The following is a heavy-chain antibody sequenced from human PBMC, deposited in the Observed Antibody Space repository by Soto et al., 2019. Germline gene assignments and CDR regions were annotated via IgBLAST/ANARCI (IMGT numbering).Heavy chain of an antibody. CDR2: ISSDANHI. J-gene: IGHJ5*02. V-gene: IGHV3-30-3*01. CDR1: GFSFGGYA. Sequence: QVQLVESGGGLVEHGRSLRLSCEASGFSFGGYALRWVRQPPGKGLEWVAAISSDANHISYADSVGRRFTLSRENSITTLYLQTTRLTREDTPTYFCARGRRGGDPGGRFDLWGQGTLVAVSS. CDR3: ARGRRGGDPGGRFDL. D-gene: IGHD3-16*01.